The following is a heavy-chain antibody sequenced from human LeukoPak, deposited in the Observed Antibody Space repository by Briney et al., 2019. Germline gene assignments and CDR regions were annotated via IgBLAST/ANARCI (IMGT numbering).Heavy chain of an antibody. D-gene: IGHD2-2*01. CDR3: ANVGWTSSDPSDY. V-gene: IGHV3-23*01. CDR2: ISESGDAT. Sequence: PGGSLRLSCAASGFTFSGHAMSWVRQAPGKGLEWVSVISESGDATYYADSAKGRFTMSRDNSKNTLYLQMNSLRAEDTAVYYCANVGWTSSDPSDYWGQGTLVTVSS. J-gene: IGHJ4*02. CDR1: GFTFSGHA.